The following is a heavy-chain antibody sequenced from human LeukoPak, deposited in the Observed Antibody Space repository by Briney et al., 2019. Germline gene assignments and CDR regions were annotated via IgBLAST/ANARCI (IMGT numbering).Heavy chain of an antibody. CDR3: ARDGKRAQGGLDP. V-gene: IGHV4-4*07. J-gene: IGHJ5*02. CDR2: TGST. Sequence: TGSTNNNPSLKSRVTMSGDTSKKRSSLEMWSGTAADTAMYYCARDGKRAQGGLDPWGQGTLVTVSS. D-gene: IGHD1-26*01.